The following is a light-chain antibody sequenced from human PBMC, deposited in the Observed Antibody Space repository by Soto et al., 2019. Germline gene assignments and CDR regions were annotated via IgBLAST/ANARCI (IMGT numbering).Light chain of an antibody. J-gene: IGLJ1*01. CDR1: SSDVGDYNY. CDR3: SSYTSSSTLVV. Sequence: QSALTQPASVSGSPGQSITISCTGTSSDVGDYNYVSWYQQHPGKAPKLMIYDGNNRPSGVSNRFSGSNSGNTASLTISGLQAEAEADSYCSSYTSSSTLVVFGTGTKLTVL. V-gene: IGLV2-14*01. CDR2: DGN.